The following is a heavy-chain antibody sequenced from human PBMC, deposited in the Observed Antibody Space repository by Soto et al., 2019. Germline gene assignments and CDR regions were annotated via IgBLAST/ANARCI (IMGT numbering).Heavy chain of an antibody. D-gene: IGHD2-2*01. Sequence: ASVKVSCKASGYTLTNYYMHWVRQAPGQGLEWMGIINPSGGSTSYAQKFQGRVTMTRDTSTSTVYMELSSLRSEDTAVYYCARVGGSTSEPYYYYGMDVWGQGTTVTVSS. J-gene: IGHJ6*02. CDR2: INPSGGST. CDR3: ARVGGSTSEPYYYYGMDV. V-gene: IGHV1-46*01. CDR1: GYTLTNYY.